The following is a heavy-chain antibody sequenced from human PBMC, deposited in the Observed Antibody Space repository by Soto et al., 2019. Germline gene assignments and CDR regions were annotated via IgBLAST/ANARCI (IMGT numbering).Heavy chain of an antibody. D-gene: IGHD2-2*01. J-gene: IGHJ4*02. Sequence: QVQLVEPGGGVVQPGRSLRLSCAASGFSFRSYAMHWVRQAPGKGLEWVAVMSYDGSDKDYADSVKGRFTISRDSSKNTLYLQMSSLRAEDTAVYYCARARLDTPALEYWGQGTLVTVSS. CDR3: ARARLDTPALEY. CDR2: MSYDGSDK. V-gene: IGHV3-30-3*01. CDR1: GFSFRSYA.